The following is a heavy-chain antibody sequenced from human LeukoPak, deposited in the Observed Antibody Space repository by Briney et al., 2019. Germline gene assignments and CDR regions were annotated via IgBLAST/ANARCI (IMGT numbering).Heavy chain of an antibody. CDR2: IYYSGST. CDR1: GGSISSYY. D-gene: IGHD4-17*01. V-gene: IGHV4-59*01. CDR3: AITTVTLPLRAFDI. Sequence: PSETLSLTCTVSGGSISSYYWSWIRQPPGKGLEWIGYIYYSGSTNYNPSLKSRVTISVDTSKNQFSLKLSSVTAADTAVYYCAITTVTLPLRAFDIWGQGTMDTVSS. J-gene: IGHJ3*02.